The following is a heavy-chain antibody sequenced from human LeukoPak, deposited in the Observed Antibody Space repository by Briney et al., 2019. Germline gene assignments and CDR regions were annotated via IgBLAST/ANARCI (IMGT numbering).Heavy chain of an antibody. CDR2: IFYSGIT. V-gene: IGHV4-59*01. D-gene: IGHD1-26*01. J-gene: IGHJ5*02. CDR3: ARDSGSYPHWFAP. Sequence: SETLSLTCTVSGGSISSYYWNWIRQPPGKGLEWIGYIFYSGITNYNPSLKSRVTISVDTSKKQFSLKLTSVTAADTAVYYCARDSGSYPHWFAPWGQGTLVAVSS. CDR1: GGSISSYY.